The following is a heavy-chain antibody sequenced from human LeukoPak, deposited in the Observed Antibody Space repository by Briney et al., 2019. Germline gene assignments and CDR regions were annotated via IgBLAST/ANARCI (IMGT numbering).Heavy chain of an antibody. D-gene: IGHD2/OR15-2a*01. J-gene: IGHJ5*02. V-gene: IGHV3-74*01. CDR2: INSGGSST. CDR1: GFTFSTFW. CDR3: ARGPSSTNFYVGDH. Sequence: PGGSLRLSCATSGFTFSTFWMHWVRQAPGKGLVWFPRINSGGSSTSYADSVKGRFTISRDNAKNTLYLQMNSLRAEDAAVYYCARGPSSTNFYVGDHWGQGTLVTVSS.